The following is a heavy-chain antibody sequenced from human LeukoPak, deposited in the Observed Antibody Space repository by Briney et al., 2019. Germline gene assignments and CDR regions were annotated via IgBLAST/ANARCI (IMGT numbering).Heavy chain of an antibody. J-gene: IGHJ5*02. CDR2: INHSGST. D-gene: IGHD3-10*01. Sequence: PSETLSLTCAVYGESFSGYYWSWIRQPPGKGLEWIGEINHSGSTNYNPSLKSRVTISVDTSKNQFSLKLSSVTAADTAVYYCARGSPSHYGSGSYYTWWFDPWGQGTLVTVSS. V-gene: IGHV4-34*01. CDR3: ARGSPSHYGSGSYYTWWFDP. CDR1: GESFSGYY.